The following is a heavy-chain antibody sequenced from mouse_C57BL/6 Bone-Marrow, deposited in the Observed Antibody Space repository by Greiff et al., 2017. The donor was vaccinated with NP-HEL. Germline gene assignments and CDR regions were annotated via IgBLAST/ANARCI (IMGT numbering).Heavy chain of an antibody. CDR1: GYSFTDYN. J-gene: IGHJ2*01. CDR3: APHYYGSSYPFDY. CDR2: INPNYGTT. Sequence: VQLQQSGPELVKPGASVKISCKASGYSFTDYNMNWVKQSNGKSLEWIGVINPNYGTTSYNQKFKGKATLTVDQSSSTAYMQLNSLTSEDSAVYDCAPHYYGSSYPFDYWGQGTTLTVSS. D-gene: IGHD1-1*01. V-gene: IGHV1-39*01.